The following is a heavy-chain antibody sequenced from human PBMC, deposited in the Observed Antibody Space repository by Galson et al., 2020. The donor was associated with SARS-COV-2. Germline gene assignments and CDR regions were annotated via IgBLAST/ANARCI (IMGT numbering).Heavy chain of an antibody. CDR1: GFTFSSYG. Sequence: PGGSLRLSCAASGFTFSSYGMHWVRQGPGKGLEWVAVIWNDGSNKYYADSVKGRFTISRDNSKNTLYLQMNSLRAEDTAVYYCAKDYYGSGTYSGWFDPWGQGTLVTVSS. V-gene: IGHV3-30*02. CDR2: IWNDGSNK. CDR3: AKDYYGSGTYSGWFDP. D-gene: IGHD3-10*01. J-gene: IGHJ5*02.